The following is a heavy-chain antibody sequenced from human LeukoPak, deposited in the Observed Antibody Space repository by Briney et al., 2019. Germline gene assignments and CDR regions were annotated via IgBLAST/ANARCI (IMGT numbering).Heavy chain of an antibody. Sequence: GESLKISCKGSGYSFTSYWIGWVRQMPGKGLEWMGIIYPGDSDTRYSPSFQGQVTISADKSISTAYLQWSSLKASDTAMYYCARQGPLYGSGSYYPNYYYYYGMDVWGQGTTVTVSS. CDR3: ARQGPLYGSGSYYPNYYYYYGMDV. J-gene: IGHJ6*02. CDR1: GYSFTSYW. CDR2: IYPGDSDT. V-gene: IGHV5-51*01. D-gene: IGHD3-10*01.